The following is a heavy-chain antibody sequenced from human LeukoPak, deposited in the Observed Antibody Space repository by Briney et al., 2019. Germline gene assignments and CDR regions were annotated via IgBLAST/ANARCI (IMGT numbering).Heavy chain of an antibody. Sequence: SETLSLTCAVYGGSFSGYYWSWIRQPPGKGLEWIGEINHSGSTNYNPSLKSRVTISVDTSKNQFSLKLSSVTAADTAVYYCARTRGYSSSWWWFDPWGQGTLVTVSS. D-gene: IGHD6-13*01. CDR3: ARTRGYSSSWWWFDP. CDR1: GGSFSGYY. CDR2: INHSGST. J-gene: IGHJ5*02. V-gene: IGHV4-34*01.